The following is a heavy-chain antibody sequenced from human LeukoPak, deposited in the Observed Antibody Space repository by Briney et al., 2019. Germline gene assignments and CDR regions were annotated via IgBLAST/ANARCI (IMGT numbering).Heavy chain of an antibody. V-gene: IGHV1-2*04. J-gene: IGHJ4*02. CDR2: INPNSGGT. CDR3: ARGPQQLVFDY. D-gene: IGHD6-13*01. Sequence: GASVKVSCKASGYTFTRYYMHWVGQAPGQGLEGMGWINPNSGGTNYAQKFQGWVTMTTDTSISTAYTELSRLRSDDTAVYYCARGPQQLVFDYWGQGTLVSVSS. CDR1: GYTFTRYY.